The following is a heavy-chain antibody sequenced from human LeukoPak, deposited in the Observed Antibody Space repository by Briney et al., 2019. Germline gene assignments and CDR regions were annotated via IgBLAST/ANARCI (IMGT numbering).Heavy chain of an antibody. CDR1: GGTFSSYA. CDR3: ARAIVVVPAASHYYFDY. Sequence: ASVKVSCKASGGTFSSYAISWVRQAPGQGLEWMGWISAYNGNTNYAQKLQGRVTMTTDTSTSTAYMELRSLGSDDTAVYYCARAIVVVPAASHYYFDYWGQGTLVTVSS. D-gene: IGHD2-2*01. V-gene: IGHV1-18*01. J-gene: IGHJ4*02. CDR2: ISAYNGNT.